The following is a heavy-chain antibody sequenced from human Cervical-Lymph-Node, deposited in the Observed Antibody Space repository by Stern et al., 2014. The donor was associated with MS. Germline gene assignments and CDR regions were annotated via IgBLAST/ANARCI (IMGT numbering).Heavy chain of an antibody. CDR2: IIPILGIA. D-gene: IGHD2-21*02. CDR3: ARNDDIVVVTANTDYYYYGMDV. CDR1: GGTFSSYT. Sequence: QVQLVQSGAEVKKPGSSVKVSCKASGGTFSSYTISWVRQAPGQGLEWMGRIIPILGIANYAQKVQGRVPITADKSTSTAYMELSSLRSEDTAVYYCARNDDIVVVTANTDYYYYGMDVWGQGTTVTVSS. V-gene: IGHV1-69*09. J-gene: IGHJ6*02.